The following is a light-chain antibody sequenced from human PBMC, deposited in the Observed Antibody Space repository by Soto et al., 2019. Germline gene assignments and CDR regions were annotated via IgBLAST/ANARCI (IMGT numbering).Light chain of an antibody. V-gene: IGKV3-20*01. J-gene: IGKJ4*01. CDR1: QSVTGNY. CDR2: GAS. Sequence: ENVLTQSPGTLSLSPGERATLSCRASQSVTGNYLAWYQQKPGQAPRLLVYGASSRATGIPDRFSGSGSGTGLTLTISRLEPDDFAVYYCHQYGASPLPGDSPLPFGGGTKVEIK. CDR3: HQYGASPLPGDSPLP.